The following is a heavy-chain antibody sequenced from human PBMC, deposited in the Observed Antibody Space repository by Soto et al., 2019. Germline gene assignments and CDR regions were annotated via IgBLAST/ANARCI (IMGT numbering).Heavy chain of an antibody. CDR1: GGSISSYY. CDR2: IYYSGST. CDR3: ARVEEKYYSYYMAF. V-gene: IGHV4-59*08. Sequence: PSETLSLTCTVSGGSISSYYWSWIRQPPGKGLEWTGYIYYSGSTNYNPSLKSRVTISVDTSKNQFSLKLSSVTAADTAVYYCARVEEKYYSYYMAFWGKGTTVTVSS. J-gene: IGHJ6*03.